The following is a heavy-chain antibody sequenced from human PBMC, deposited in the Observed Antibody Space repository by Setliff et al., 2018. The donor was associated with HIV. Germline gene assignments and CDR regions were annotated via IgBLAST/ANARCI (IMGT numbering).Heavy chain of an antibody. CDR1: GASISIDH. CDR2: IYHTGTT. V-gene: IGHV4-59*01. D-gene: IGHD3-10*02. Sequence: PSETLSLTCSVSGASISIDHWSWIRQSPGKGLEWIGYIYHTGTTNYSPSLESRVTISIDTSKNQFSLNLRSVTAADTATYYCARHGFNMLMGMDVFDLWGPGTMVTVSS. CDR3: ARHGFNMLMGMDVFDL. J-gene: IGHJ3*01.